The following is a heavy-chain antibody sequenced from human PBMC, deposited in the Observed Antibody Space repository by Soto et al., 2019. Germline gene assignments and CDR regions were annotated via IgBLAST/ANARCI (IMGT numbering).Heavy chain of an antibody. V-gene: IGHV4-38-2*02. CDR1: SFSINSRYY. Sequence: SETLSLTCSVSSFSINSRYYWGWIRQPPGKGLEWIASIYNSVSTHDNPSLKSRATISVDTSHNQFSLRLSSVTAADTAIYYCARNTSGRYFDYWGPGTLVTVSS. J-gene: IGHJ4*02. D-gene: IGHD6-19*01. CDR3: ARNTSGRYFDY. CDR2: IYNSVST.